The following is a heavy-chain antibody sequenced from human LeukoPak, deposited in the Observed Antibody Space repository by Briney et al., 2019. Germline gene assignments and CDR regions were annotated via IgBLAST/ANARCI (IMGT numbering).Heavy chain of an antibody. D-gene: IGHD2-2*01. Sequence: SVKVSCKASGGTFSSYAISWVRQAPGQGLEWMGGITPIFGTANYAQKFQGRVTITTDESTSTAYMELSSLRSEDTAVYYCASQKYCSSTSCYRIRGYYYYYMDVWGKGTTVTVSS. CDR3: ASQKYCSSTSCYRIRGYYYYYMDV. CDR2: ITPIFGTA. V-gene: IGHV1-69*05. J-gene: IGHJ6*03. CDR1: GGTFSSYA.